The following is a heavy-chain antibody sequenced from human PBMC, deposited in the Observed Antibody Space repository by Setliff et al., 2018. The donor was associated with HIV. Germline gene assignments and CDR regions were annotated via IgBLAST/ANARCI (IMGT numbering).Heavy chain of an antibody. D-gene: IGHD1-26*01. CDR2: ISTSGTI. CDR3: VTGTDEWELHYFEF. Sequence: GGSLRLSCTASGFAFSSYTMNWVRQAPGKGLEWISYISTSGTIYYADSVKGRFTISRDDAKNSLFLQMNSLRSEDTAVYYCVTGTDEWELHYFEFWGLGTLVTVSS. J-gene: IGHJ4*02. CDR1: GFAFSSYT. V-gene: IGHV3-48*04.